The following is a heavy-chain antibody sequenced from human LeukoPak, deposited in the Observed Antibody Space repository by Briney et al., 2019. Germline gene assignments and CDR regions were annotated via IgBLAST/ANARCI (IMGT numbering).Heavy chain of an antibody. CDR3: TKGDGGWYPIDY. J-gene: IGHJ4*02. CDR1: GFTFTNYG. D-gene: IGHD6-19*01. Sequence: GGSLRLSCVASGFTFTNYGMSWVRQAPGKGLEWVSTINDNGLNTHYADSVKGRFTISRDDSKNTLQLQMNSLRADDTALYYCTKGDGGWYPIDYWGQGVLVIVSS. V-gene: IGHV3-23*01. CDR2: INDNGLNT.